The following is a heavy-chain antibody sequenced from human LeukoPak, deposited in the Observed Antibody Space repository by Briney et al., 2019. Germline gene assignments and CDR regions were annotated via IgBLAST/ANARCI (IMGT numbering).Heavy chain of an antibody. Sequence: GESLKISCKGSGYSFTSYWIGWVRRTPGKGLEWMGIIYPGDSDTRYSPSFQGQVTISADKSISTAYLQWSSLKASDTAMYYCARQLCSSTSCYATNFDLWGRGTLVTVSS. CDR3: ARQLCSSTSCYATNFDL. V-gene: IGHV5-51*01. CDR1: GYSFTSYW. D-gene: IGHD2-2*01. CDR2: IYPGDSDT. J-gene: IGHJ2*01.